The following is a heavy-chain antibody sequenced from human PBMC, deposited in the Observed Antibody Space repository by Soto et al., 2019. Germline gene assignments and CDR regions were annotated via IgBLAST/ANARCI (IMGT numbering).Heavy chain of an antibody. V-gene: IGHV3-23*01. D-gene: IGHD2-21*01. CDR1: GFTFSRYA. CDR2: IPGNGATT. J-gene: IGHJ2*01. CDR3: AKDSIGGGLLIRYFDL. Sequence: EVQLLESGGGLVQPGGSLRLSCAASGFTFSRYAMSWVRQAPGKGLEWVSGIPGNGATTYYADSVKGRFTISRDISKDALFLEMNSLTVEDTAVYYCAKDSIGGGLLIRYFDLGVRGTLVPVSS.